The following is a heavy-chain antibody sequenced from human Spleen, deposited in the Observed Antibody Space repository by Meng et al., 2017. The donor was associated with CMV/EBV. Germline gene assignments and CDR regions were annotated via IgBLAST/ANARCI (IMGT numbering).Heavy chain of an antibody. Sequence: FSSCASGWVRQAPGQGLEWMGGIIPILGIANYAQKFQGRVTITADKSTSTAYMELSSLRSEDTAVYYCARADYYDSSGYYRNWFDPWGQGTLVTVSS. CDR2: IIPILGIA. CDR1: FSSCA. V-gene: IGHV1-69*10. CDR3: ARADYYDSSGYYRNWFDP. D-gene: IGHD3-22*01. J-gene: IGHJ5*02.